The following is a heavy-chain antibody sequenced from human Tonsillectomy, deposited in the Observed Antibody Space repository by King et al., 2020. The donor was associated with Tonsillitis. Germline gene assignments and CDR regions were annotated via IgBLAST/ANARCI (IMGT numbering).Heavy chain of an antibody. CDR3: AKAKGGTVGAIIRTDAFDI. V-gene: IGHV3-9*01. J-gene: IGHJ3*02. Sequence: VQLVESGGGLVQPGRSLRLSCAASGFTFDDYAMHWVRQAPGKGLEWVSGISWNSGSIGYADSVKGRFTISRDNAKNSLYLQMNSLRADDTALYYCAKAKGGTVGAIIRTDAFDIWGQGTMVTVSS. CDR2: ISWNSGSI. CDR1: GFTFDDYA. D-gene: IGHD1-26*01.